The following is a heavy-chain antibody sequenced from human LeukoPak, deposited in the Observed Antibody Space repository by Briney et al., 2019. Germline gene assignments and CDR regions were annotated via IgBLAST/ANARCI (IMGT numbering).Heavy chain of an antibody. J-gene: IGHJ4*02. CDR1: GFTFDDYA. V-gene: IGHV3-21*04. Sequence: GGSLRLSCAASGFTFDDYAMSWVRQAPGKGLEWVSSISSSSSYIYYADSVKGRFTISRDNAKKSLYLQMNSLRAEDTAVYYCGRYDFVWGNYRKPKYFFDFWGQGTLVTVSS. CDR3: GRYDFVWGNYRKPKYFFDF. D-gene: IGHD3-16*02. CDR2: ISSSSSYI.